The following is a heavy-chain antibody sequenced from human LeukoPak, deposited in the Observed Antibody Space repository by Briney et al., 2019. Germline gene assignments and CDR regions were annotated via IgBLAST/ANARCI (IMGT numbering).Heavy chain of an antibody. V-gene: IGHV3-66*01. J-gene: IGHJ4*02. CDR1: GLTVSSNY. D-gene: IGHD6-13*01. Sequence: PGGSLRLSCAASGLTVSSNYMSWVRQAPGKGLEWVSVIYSGGSTYYADSVKGRFTISRDNSKNTLYLQMNSLRAEDTAVYYCARYTVGYSSSWTEGGFDYWGQGTLVTVSS. CDR2: IYSGGST. CDR3: ARYTVGYSSSWTEGGFDY.